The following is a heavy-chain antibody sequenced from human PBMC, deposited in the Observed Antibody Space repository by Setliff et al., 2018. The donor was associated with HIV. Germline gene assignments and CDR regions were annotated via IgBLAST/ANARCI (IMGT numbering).Heavy chain of an antibody. CDR1: GYTLTELS. D-gene: IGHD6-13*01. CDR3: ATDPGYSSTWYSESFQH. V-gene: IGHV1-24*01. J-gene: IGHJ1*01. CDR2: FDPEDGET. Sequence: ASVKVSCKISGYTLTELSIHWVRQAPGNGLEWMANFDPEDGETFYAQTFQGRLTMTEDTSTDTSYMELSSLRSDDTAMYYCATDPGYSSTWYSESFQHWGQGTVVTVSS.